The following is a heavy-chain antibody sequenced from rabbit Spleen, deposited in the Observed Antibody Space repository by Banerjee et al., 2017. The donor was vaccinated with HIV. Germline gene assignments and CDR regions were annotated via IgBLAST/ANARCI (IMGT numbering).Heavy chain of an antibody. J-gene: IGHJ6*01. V-gene: IGHV1S7*01. CDR2: IDPVFGIT. CDR1: GFTLSSYY. D-gene: IGHD8-1*01. Sequence: QLEESAGGLVQPGGSLKLSCKASGFTLSSYYMNWVRQAPGKGLEWIGYIDPVFGITDYANWVNGRFSISRENAQTTVFLQMTSLTAADTATYFCARDGAGGSYFALWGPGTLVTVS. CDR3: ARDGAGGSYFAL.